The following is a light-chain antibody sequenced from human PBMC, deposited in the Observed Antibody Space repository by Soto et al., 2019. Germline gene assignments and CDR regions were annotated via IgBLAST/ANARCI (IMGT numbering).Light chain of an antibody. CDR3: QQYGSSPT. Sequence: EIVLTQTPGTLSLSPGARSTLSCRASQSVSSSYLAWYQQKSGQAPRLLIYGASSRATGIPGRFSGSGSGTDFTLTISRLEPEDFAVYYCQQYGSSPTFGEGTRREIK. V-gene: IGKV3-20*01. J-gene: IGKJ5*01. CDR1: QSVSSSY. CDR2: GAS.